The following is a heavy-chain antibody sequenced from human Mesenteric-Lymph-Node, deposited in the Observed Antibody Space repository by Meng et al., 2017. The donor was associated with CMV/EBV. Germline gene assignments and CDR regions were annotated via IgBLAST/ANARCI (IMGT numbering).Heavy chain of an antibody. CDR2: INHSGST. Sequence: SQTLSLTCAVYGGSFSGYYWSWIRQPPGKGLEWIGEINHSGSTNYNPSLKSRVTISVDTSKNQLSLSLRAVTAADTAVYYCVRSIEVAGIHGGFYFDSWGQGTPVTVSS. D-gene: IGHD6-19*01. J-gene: IGHJ4*02. V-gene: IGHV4-34*01. CDR3: VRSIEVAGIHGGFYFDS. CDR1: GGSFSGYY.